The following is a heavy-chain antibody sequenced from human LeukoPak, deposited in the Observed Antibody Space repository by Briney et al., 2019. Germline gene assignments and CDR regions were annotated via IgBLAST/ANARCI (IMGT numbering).Heavy chain of an antibody. V-gene: IGHV3-30*18. J-gene: IGHJ4*02. CDR2: ISYDGSNK. CDR1: GFTFSSYG. CDR3: ANSPIQPWPYFDH. Sequence: PGGSLRLSCAASGFTFSSYGMHWVRQAPGKGLEWVAVISYDGSNKYYADSVKGRFTISRDNSKNTLYLQMNSLRAEDTAVYYCANSPIQPWPYFDHWGQGTPVTVSS. D-gene: IGHD5-18*01.